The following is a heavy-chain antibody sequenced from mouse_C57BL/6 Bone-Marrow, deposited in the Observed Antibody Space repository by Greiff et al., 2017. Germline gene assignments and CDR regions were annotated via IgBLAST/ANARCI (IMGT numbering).Heavy chain of an antibody. J-gene: IGHJ1*03. Sequence: QVQLKESGAELVRPGASVTLSCKASGYTFTDYEMHWVKQTPVHGLEWIGAIDPETGGTAYNQKFKGKAILTADKSSSTAYMARRSLTSEDSAVYYCTRNGRSTMITTRWYCDVWGTGTTVTVSS. V-gene: IGHV1-15*01. D-gene: IGHD2-4*01. CDR1: GYTFTDYE. CDR3: TRNGRSTMITTRWYCDV. CDR2: IDPETGGT.